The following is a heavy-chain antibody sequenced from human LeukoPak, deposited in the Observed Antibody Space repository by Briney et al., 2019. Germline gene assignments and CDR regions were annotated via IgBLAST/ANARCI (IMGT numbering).Heavy chain of an antibody. D-gene: IGHD6-13*01. V-gene: IGHV4-39*01. Sequence: SETLSLTCTVSGGSISSSTYFWGWIRQPPGKGLEWIGSIYYSGSPYYNPSLKSRVTISVDTSKNHFSLRLSSVTATDTAVYYCARHWSWYLGYWGQGTLVTVSS. J-gene: IGHJ4*02. CDR2: IYYSGSP. CDR3: ARHWSWYLGY. CDR1: GGSISSSTYF.